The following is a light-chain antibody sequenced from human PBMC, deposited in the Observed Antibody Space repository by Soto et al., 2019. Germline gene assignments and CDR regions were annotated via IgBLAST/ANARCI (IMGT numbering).Light chain of an antibody. J-gene: IGKJ3*01. CDR2: AAS. Sequence: DIQMTQSPSTLSASVGDRVTITCRASQSISSWSAWYQQKPGKAPKLLIYAASTLQSGVPSRFSGSGSGTDFTLTISSLQPEDFATYYCQQLNRSFGPGTKVDIK. CDR3: QQLNRS. V-gene: IGKV1-5*01. CDR1: QSISSW.